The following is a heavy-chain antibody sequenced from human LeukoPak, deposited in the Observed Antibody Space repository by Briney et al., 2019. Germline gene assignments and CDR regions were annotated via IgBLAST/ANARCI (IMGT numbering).Heavy chain of an antibody. Sequence: ASVKVSCKASGYTFTSYDINWVRQATGQGLEWMGWMNPNSGNTGYAQKFQGRVTMTRNTSISTAYMGLSSLRSEDTAVYYCVRGVSYGSGSYYAYWGQGTLVTVSS. V-gene: IGHV1-8*01. CDR3: VRGVSYGSGSYYAY. CDR2: MNPNSGNT. J-gene: IGHJ4*02. CDR1: GYTFTSYD. D-gene: IGHD3-10*01.